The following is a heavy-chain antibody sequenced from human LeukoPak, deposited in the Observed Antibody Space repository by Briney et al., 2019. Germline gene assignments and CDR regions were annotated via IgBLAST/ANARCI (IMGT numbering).Heavy chain of an antibody. J-gene: IGHJ4*02. CDR1: GGTFTSYA. V-gene: IGHV1-2*02. D-gene: IGHD2-15*01. CDR3: ARVDLYLLDY. CDR2: INPNSGGT. Sequence: ASVKVSCKASGGTFTSYAISWVRQAPGQGLEWMGWINPNSGGTNYAQKFQGRVTMTRDTSISTAYMELSRLRSDDTAVYYCARVDLYLLDYWGQGTLVTVSS.